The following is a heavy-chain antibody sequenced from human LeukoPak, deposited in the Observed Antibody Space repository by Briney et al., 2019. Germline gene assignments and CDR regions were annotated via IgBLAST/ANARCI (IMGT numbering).Heavy chain of an antibody. CDR3: ARDPEGAITPEN. CDR2: IKQDGSEK. J-gene: IGHJ4*02. Sequence: PGGSLRLSCEASGLTFSSYWMSWVRQAPGKGLEWAATIKQDGSEKYYVDSVKGRFTISRDNAKNSLYLQMNSLRAEDTAVYYCARDPEGAITPENWGQGTLVTVSS. V-gene: IGHV3-7*01. CDR1: GLTFSSYW. D-gene: IGHD1-26*01.